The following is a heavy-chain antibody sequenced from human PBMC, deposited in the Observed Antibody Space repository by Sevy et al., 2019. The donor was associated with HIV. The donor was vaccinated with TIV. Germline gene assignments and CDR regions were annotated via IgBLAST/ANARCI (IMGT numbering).Heavy chain of an antibody. J-gene: IGHJ4*02. CDR1: GYTFTSYG. CDR3: ARQATYYYDSSGYHTDFDY. CDR2: ISAYNGNT. D-gene: IGHD3-22*01. V-gene: IGHV1-18*01. Sequence: ASVKVSCKASGYTFTSYGISWVRQAPGQGLEWMGWISAYNGNTNYAQKLQGRVTMTTDTSTSTAYMELRSLRSDDTAVYYCARQATYYYDSSGYHTDFDYWGQGTLVTASS.